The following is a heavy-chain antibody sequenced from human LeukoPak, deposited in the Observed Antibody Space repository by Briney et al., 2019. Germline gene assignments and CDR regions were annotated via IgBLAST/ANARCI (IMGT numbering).Heavy chain of an antibody. Sequence: ASVKVSCKVSGYTLTELSMHWVRQAPGKGLEWMGGFDPEDGETIYAQKFQGRVTMTEDTSTDTAYMELSSLRSEDTAVYYCATELWSVVDTAMVRGGYWGQGTLVTVSS. D-gene: IGHD5-18*01. J-gene: IGHJ4*02. V-gene: IGHV1-24*01. CDR3: ATELWSVVDTAMVRGGY. CDR2: FDPEDGET. CDR1: GYTLTELS.